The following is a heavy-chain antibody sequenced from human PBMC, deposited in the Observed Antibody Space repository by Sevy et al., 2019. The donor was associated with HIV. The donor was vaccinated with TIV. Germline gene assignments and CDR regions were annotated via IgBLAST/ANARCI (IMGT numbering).Heavy chain of an antibody. CDR2: IYWDSDSV. J-gene: IGHJ3*02. D-gene: IGHD1-26*01. Sequence: GGSLILSCAAAGCTLEAYWMHWGRHAPVKGLEWVSGIYWDSDSVGYADSVKGRFTISRDNSENSLYMQMKSLRPEDTALYYCAKDRVGAARMSGFDIWGQGTMVTVSS. V-gene: IGHV3-9*01. CDR1: GCTLEAYW. CDR3: AKDRVGAARMSGFDI.